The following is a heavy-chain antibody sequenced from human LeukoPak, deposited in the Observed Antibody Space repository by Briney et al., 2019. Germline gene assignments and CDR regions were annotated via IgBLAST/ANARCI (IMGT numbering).Heavy chain of an antibody. Sequence: PGGSLRLSCAASGFTFSGYAMHWVRQAPGKGLECVSVISTNGDSTYYADSMKGRFTISRDNSKNTLYLQMSSLRPEDTAVYYCVKGISGVPTTGPGYWGQGTLVTVSS. CDR2: ISTNGDST. D-gene: IGHD4/OR15-4a*01. V-gene: IGHV3-64D*08. J-gene: IGHJ4*02. CDR1: GFTFSGYA. CDR3: VKGISGVPTTGPGY.